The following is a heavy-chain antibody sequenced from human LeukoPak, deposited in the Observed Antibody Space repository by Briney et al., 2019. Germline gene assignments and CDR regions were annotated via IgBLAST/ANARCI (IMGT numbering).Heavy chain of an antibody. CDR1: GFTVSSNY. V-gene: IGHV3-53*01. CDR2: IYSGGST. CDR3: ARDAGYGNYGMDV. J-gene: IGHJ6*02. D-gene: IGHD5-12*01. Sequence: PGGSLRLSCAASGFTVSSNYMSWVRQAPGKGLEWVSVIYSGGSTYYADSVKGRFTISRDNSKNTLYLQMNSLRAEDTAVYYCARDAGYGNYGMDVWGQGTTVTVSS.